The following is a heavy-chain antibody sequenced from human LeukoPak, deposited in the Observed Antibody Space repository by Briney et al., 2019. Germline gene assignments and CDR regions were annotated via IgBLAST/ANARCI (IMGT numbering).Heavy chain of an antibody. V-gene: IGHV3-66*02. CDR3: ARDLEY. J-gene: IGHJ4*02. CDR2: IYSGGST. Sequence: PGGSLRPSCAASGFTVSSNYMSWVRQAPGKGLEWVSVIYSGGSTYYADSVKGRFTISRDNSKNTLYLQMNSLRVEDTAVYYCARDLEYWGQGTLVTVSS. CDR1: GFTVSSNY.